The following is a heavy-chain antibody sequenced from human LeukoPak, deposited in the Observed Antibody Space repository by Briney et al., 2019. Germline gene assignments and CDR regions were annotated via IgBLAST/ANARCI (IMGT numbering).Heavy chain of an antibody. CDR3: ARESPAFDY. Sequence: PGGSLRLSCAASGFTLSNYGMNWVRQAPGKGLEWISYISSSRSTITYADSVRGRFTISKDNAKNSLHLQMDSLRAEDTAVYYCARESPAFDYWGQGLLVTVSS. CDR1: GFTLSNYG. J-gene: IGHJ4*02. V-gene: IGHV3-48*01. CDR2: ISSSRSTI.